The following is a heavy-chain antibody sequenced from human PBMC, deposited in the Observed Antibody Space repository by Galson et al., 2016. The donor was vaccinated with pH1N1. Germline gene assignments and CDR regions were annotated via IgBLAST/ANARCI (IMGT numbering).Heavy chain of an antibody. CDR1: GYSFTTYY. D-gene: IGHD1-1*01. V-gene: IGHV1-46*01. CDR3: ARDLARQHDY. J-gene: IGHJ4*02. Sequence: SVKVSCKASGYSFTTYYIHWVRQAPGQGLEWLGVIDPRVGTTNYAQKFQGRLTMTSDTSASTVSMELCSLKSDDTAVYSCARDLARQHDYWGQGTLVTVSS. CDR2: IDPRVGTT.